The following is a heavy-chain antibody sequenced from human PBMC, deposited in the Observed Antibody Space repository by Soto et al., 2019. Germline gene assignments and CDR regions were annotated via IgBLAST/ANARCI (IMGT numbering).Heavy chain of an antibody. CDR1: GYTFTSHD. V-gene: IGHV1-8*01. CDR2: MNPNSGNT. CDR3: SRWDYGYYARFDY. J-gene: IGHJ4*02. Sequence: QVQLVQSGAEVKKSGASVKVSCKASGYTFTSHDINWVRQATGQGLEWMGWMNPNSGNTGYAQKFQGRVTMTRHTSISTAYMELSSLRSEDTAVYYCSRWDYGYYARFDYWGQGTLVTVS. D-gene: IGHD4-17*01.